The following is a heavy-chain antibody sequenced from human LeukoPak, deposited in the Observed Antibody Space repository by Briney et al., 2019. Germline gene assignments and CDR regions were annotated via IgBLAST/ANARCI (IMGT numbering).Heavy chain of an antibody. Sequence: KTSETLSLTCTVSGGSISSYYWSWIRQPPGKGLEWIGYIYYSGSTNYNPCLKSRVTISVDTSKNQFSLKLSSVTAADTAVYYCAREGTAGTAFDIWGQGTMVTVSS. CDR2: IYYSGST. V-gene: IGHV4-59*01. CDR1: GGSISSYY. CDR3: AREGTAGTAFDI. J-gene: IGHJ3*02. D-gene: IGHD6-13*01.